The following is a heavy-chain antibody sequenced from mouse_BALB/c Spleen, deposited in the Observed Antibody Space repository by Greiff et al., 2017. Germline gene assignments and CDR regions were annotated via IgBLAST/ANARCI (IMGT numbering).Heavy chain of an antibody. V-gene: IGHV2-9*02. J-gene: IGHJ4*01. CDR2: IWAGGST. CDR3: AREGLRSLYAMDY. D-gene: IGHD1-1*01. CDR1: GFSLTSYG. Sequence: VKLVESGPGLVAPSQSLSITCTVSGFSLTSYGVHWVRQPPGKGLEWLGVIWAGGSTNYNSALMSRLSISKDNSKSQVFLKMNSLQTDDTAMYYCAREGLRSLYAMDYWGQGTSVTVSS.